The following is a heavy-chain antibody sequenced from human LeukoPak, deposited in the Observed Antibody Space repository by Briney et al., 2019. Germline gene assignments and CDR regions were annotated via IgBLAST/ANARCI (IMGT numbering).Heavy chain of an antibody. J-gene: IGHJ6*03. Sequence: VASVKVSCKASGYTFTSYYMHWVRQAPGQGLEWMGIINPSGGSTSYAQKFQGRVTMTRDMSTSTVYMELSSLRSEDTAVYYCARGGLGISSSWSGQDTYYYYYMDVWGKGTTVTVSS. D-gene: IGHD6-13*01. CDR2: INPSGGST. CDR3: ARGGLGISSSWSGQDTYYYYYMDV. V-gene: IGHV1-46*01. CDR1: GYTFTSYY.